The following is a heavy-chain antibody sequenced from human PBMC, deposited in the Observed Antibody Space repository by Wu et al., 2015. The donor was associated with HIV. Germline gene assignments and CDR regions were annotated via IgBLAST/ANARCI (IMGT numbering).Heavy chain of an antibody. CDR3: ARKGGGCSSTSCYNSAYFQH. V-gene: IGHV1-69*12. D-gene: IGHD2-2*02. CDR2: IIPIFGTA. J-gene: IGHJ1*01. Sequence: QVQLVQSGAEVKKPGSSVKVSCKASGGTFSSYAISWVRQAPGQGLEWMGGIIPIFGTANYAQKFQGRVTITADESTSTAYMELSSLRSEDTAVYYCARKGGGCSSTSCYNSAYFQHWGQGTLVTVSS. CDR1: GGTFSSYA.